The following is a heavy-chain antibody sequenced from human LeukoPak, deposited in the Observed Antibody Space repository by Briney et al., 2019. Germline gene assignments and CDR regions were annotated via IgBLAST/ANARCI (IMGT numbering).Heavy chain of an antibody. D-gene: IGHD3-10*01. J-gene: IGHJ6*03. CDR3: ARTHITMVRGATYYYYYMDV. Sequence: GASVKVSCKASGGTFSSYAISWVRQAPGQGLEWMGGIIPIFGTANYAQKFQGRVTITTDESTSTAYMELSSLRSEDTAVYYCARTHITMVRGATYYYYYMDVWGKGTTVTVSS. CDR2: IIPIFGTA. V-gene: IGHV1-69*05. CDR1: GGTFSSYA.